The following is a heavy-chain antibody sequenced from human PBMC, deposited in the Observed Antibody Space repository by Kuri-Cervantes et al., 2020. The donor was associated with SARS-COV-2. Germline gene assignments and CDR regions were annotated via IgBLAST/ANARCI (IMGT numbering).Heavy chain of an antibody. D-gene: IGHD1-26*01. CDR2: INSDGSST. CDR3: TRWRVGAKT. J-gene: IGHJ4*02. Sequence: GESLKISCAASGFTFSSYWMHWVRQAPGKGLVWVSRINSDGSSTSYADSVKGRFTISRDNAKNTLYLQMNSLRAEDTAVYYCTRWRVGAKTWGQGTLVTVSS. V-gene: IGHV3-74*01. CDR1: GFTFSSYW.